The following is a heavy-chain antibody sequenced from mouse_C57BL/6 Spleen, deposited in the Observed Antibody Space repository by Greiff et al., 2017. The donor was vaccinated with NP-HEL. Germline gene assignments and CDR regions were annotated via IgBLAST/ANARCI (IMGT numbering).Heavy chain of an antibody. CDR3: ARRDSSGSAWFAY. J-gene: IGHJ3*01. CDR1: GYAFSSYW. CDR2: IYPGDGDT. D-gene: IGHD3-2*02. Sequence: QVQLQQSGAELVKPGASVKISCKASGYAFSSYWMNWVKQRPGKGLEWIGQIYPGDGDTNYNGKFKGKATLTADKSSSTAYMQLSSLTSEDSAVYFCARRDSSGSAWFAYWGQGTLVTVSA. V-gene: IGHV1-80*01.